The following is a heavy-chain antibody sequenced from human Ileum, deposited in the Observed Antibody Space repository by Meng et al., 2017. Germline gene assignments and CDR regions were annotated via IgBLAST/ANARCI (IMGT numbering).Heavy chain of an antibody. CDR3: VGSFLGY. D-gene: IGHD1-26*01. V-gene: IGHV3-15*01. CDR2: LKSKTDGGTT. Sequence: GQLVGSGGGLVEPGGSIRLSCAASGFTFTNAWMSWVRQATGKGLEWVGRLKSKTDGGTTDYAAPVKGRFTISRDDSTNTVYLQMNSLKSEDTAVYYCVGSFLGYWGQGTLVTVSS. J-gene: IGHJ4*02. CDR1: GFTFTNAW.